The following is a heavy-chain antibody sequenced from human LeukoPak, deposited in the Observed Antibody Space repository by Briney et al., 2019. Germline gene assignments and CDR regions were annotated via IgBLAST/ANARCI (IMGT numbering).Heavy chain of an antibody. CDR2: INHSGST. Sequence: SETLSLTCAVYGGSFSGYYWSWIRQPPGKGLEWIGEINHSGSTNYNPSLKSRVTISVDTSKNHFSLKLSSVTAADTAVYYCARYVVYGSGKYYFDYWGQGTLVTVSS. D-gene: IGHD3-10*01. J-gene: IGHJ4*02. CDR1: GGSFSGYY. CDR3: ARYVVYGSGKYYFDY. V-gene: IGHV4-34*01.